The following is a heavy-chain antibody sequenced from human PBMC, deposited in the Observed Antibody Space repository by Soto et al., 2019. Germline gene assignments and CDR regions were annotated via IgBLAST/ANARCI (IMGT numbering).Heavy chain of an antibody. CDR3: ARDNDRLQLGGNYYYILDV. CDR2: TIPLFRTP. CDR1: GGTFSSYA. V-gene: IGHV1-69*12. J-gene: IGHJ6*02. Sequence: QVHLVQSGAEVKEPGSSVKVSCKASGGTFSSYAISWLRQAPGQGLEWMGGTIPLFRTPDYAQKFQGRVTITADESTSTAYMELSSLRSEDTAVYYCARDNDRLQLGGNYYYILDVWGQGTTVTVSS. D-gene: IGHD4-4*01.